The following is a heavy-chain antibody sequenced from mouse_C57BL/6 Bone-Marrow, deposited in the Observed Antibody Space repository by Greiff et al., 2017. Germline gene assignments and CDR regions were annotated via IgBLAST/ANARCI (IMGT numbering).Heavy chain of an antibody. V-gene: IGHV14-4*01. CDR1: GFNIKDDY. D-gene: IGHD2-3*01. CDR2: IDPENGDT. CDR3: TTYDGYYWYFDV. Sequence: EVKLVESGAELVRPGASVKLSCTASGFNIKDDYMHWVKQRPEQGLEWIGWIDPENGDTEYASKFQGKATITADTSSNTAYLQLSSLTSEDTAVYYCTTYDGYYWYFDVWGTGTTVTVSS. J-gene: IGHJ1*03.